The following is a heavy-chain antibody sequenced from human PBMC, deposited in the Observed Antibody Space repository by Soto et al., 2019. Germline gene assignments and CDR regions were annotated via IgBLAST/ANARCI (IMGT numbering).Heavy chain of an antibody. CDR3: AKDLEKWLVQLGGLDT. CDR1: GFTLSSYF. CDR2: ISNSGGST. J-gene: IGHJ5*02. D-gene: IGHD1-1*01. V-gene: IGHV3-23*01. Sequence: GGSLRLSCVASGFTLSSYFITWVRQAPGKGLEWVSAISNSGGSTYYADSVKGRFTISRDNSHNTLCLQMNNLRAEDTARYYCAKDLEKWLVQLGGLDTWGQGAQVTVSS.